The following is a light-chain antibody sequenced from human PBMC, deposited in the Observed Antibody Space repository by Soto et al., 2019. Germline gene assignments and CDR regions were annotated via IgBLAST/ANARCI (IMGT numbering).Light chain of an antibody. Sequence: EIVFTQSPGTLSLSPGERATLSCRASQSVSNNYLAWYQQKPGQAPGLLIYGASNRATGIPDRFSGSGSGTDFTLTISRLEPEDFAVYYCQQYGSSGTFGQGTKVDI. J-gene: IGKJ1*01. CDR2: GAS. CDR3: QQYGSSGT. V-gene: IGKV3-20*01. CDR1: QSVSNNY.